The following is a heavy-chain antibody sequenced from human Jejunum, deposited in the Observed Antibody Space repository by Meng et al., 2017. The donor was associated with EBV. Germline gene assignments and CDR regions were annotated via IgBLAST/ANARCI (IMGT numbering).Heavy chain of an antibody. CDR1: GFSLSTSGVG. CDR2: IYWDENK. J-gene: IGHJ4*02. D-gene: IGHD4-17*01. CDR3: ARRYGDYVRYFDS. V-gene: IGHV2-5*02. Sequence: QITLKESGPTLVKPIXTLTLTCTVSGFSLSTSGVGVGWIRQPPGKALEWLAHIYWDENKRYSTSLRSRLSIMKDTSKSQVVLTMTNMDPVDTATYYCARRYGDYVRYFDSWGQGNLVTVSS.